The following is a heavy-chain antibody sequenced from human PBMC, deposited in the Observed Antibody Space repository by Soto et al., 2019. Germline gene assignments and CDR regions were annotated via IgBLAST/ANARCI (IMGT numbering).Heavy chain of an antibody. V-gene: IGHV3-23*01. CDR1: GFTFSSYA. D-gene: IGHD6-19*01. J-gene: IGHJ4*02. Sequence: EVQLLESGGGLVQPGGSLRLSCAASGFTFSSYAMSWVRQAPGKGLEWVSAISGSGGSTNYADSVKGRFTISRDNSKNTLYLQMNSLRAEDTAVYYCATSSPISVAGTWPNDYWGQGTLVTVSS. CDR2: ISGSGGST. CDR3: ATSSPISVAGTWPNDY.